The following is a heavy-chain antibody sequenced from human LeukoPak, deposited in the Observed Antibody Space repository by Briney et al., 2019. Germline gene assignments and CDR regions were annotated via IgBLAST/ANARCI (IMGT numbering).Heavy chain of an antibody. Sequence: GESLKISCQGSGSRFTSYWIGWVRQRPGKGLEWMGIIYPGDSDTRYSPSFQGQVTISADKSISTAYLQWSSLKASDTAMYYCARLSSRVQPPGFNWFDPWGQGTLVTVSS. D-gene: IGHD2-2*01. CDR2: IYPGDSDT. V-gene: IGHV5-51*01. CDR3: ARLSSRVQPPGFNWFDP. CDR1: GSRFTSYW. J-gene: IGHJ5*02.